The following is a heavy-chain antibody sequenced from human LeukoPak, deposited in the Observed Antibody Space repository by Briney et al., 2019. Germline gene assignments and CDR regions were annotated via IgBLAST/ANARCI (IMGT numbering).Heavy chain of an antibody. CDR1: GGSISSYY. CDR2: IYYSGST. CDR3: ARDQVVVVPYYYYYMDV. J-gene: IGHJ6*03. V-gene: IGHV4-59*12. D-gene: IGHD2-15*01. Sequence: PSETLSLTCTVSGGSISSYYWSWIRQPPGKGLEWIGYIYYSGSTNYNPSLKSRVTISVDTSKNQFSLKLSSVTAADTAVYYCARDQVVVVPYYYYYMDVWGKGTTVTVSS.